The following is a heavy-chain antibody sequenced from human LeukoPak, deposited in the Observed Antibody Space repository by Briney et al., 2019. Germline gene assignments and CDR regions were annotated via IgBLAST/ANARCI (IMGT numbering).Heavy chain of an antibody. CDR2: ISWNSGSI. CDR3: AKDRIAVAGTDAFDI. J-gene: IGHJ3*02. V-gene: IGHV3-9*01. D-gene: IGHD6-19*01. Sequence: GGSLRLSCAASGFTFDDYAMRWVRQAPGKGLEWVSGISWNSGSIGYADSVKGRFTISRDNAKNSLYLQMNSLRAEDTALYYCAKDRIAVAGTDAFDIWGQGTMVTVSS. CDR1: GFTFDDYA.